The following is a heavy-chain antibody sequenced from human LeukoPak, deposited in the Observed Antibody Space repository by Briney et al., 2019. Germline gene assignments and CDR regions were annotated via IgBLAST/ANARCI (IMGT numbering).Heavy chain of an antibody. J-gene: IGHJ4*02. Sequence: SETLSLTCTVSGGSISSYYWSWLRQPPGKGLEWIGYIYYSGSTNYNPSLKSRVTISVDTSKNQFSLKLSSVTAADTAVYYCARDDGSGWYQFDYWGQGTLVTVSS. V-gene: IGHV4-59*01. CDR3: ARDDGSGWYQFDY. CDR2: IYYSGST. CDR1: GGSISSYY. D-gene: IGHD6-19*01.